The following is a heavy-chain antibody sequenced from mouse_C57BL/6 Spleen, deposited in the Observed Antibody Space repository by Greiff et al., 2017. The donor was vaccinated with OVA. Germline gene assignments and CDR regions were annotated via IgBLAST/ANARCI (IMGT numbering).Heavy chain of an antibody. V-gene: IGHV5-17*01. D-gene: IGHD1-3*01. CDR1: GFTFSDYG. Sequence: EVHLVESGGGLVKPGGSLKLSCAASGFTFSDYGMHWVRQAPEKGLEWVAYISSGSSTIYYADTVKGRFTISRDNAKNTLFLQMTSLRSEDTSMYYCARPTSPLYEYYAMDYWGQGTSVTVSS. CDR2: ISSGSSTI. J-gene: IGHJ4*01. CDR3: ARPTSPLYEYYAMDY.